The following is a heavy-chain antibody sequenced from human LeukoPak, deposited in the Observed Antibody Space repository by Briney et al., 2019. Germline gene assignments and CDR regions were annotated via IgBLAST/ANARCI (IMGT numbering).Heavy chain of an antibody. CDR2: MRNDGSEI. V-gene: IGHV3-30*02. Sequence: SGGSLRLSCAAPGFPFNYYNIHWVRQAPGKGLEWVAFMRNDGSEIHYADSVKGRFTISRDNSKNSLYLQMNSLRVEDTAVYFCAKDGSGWYKSSWFDYWGQGTLVTVSS. J-gene: IGHJ4*02. CDR1: GFPFNYYN. CDR3: AKDGSGWYKSSWFDY. D-gene: IGHD6-19*01.